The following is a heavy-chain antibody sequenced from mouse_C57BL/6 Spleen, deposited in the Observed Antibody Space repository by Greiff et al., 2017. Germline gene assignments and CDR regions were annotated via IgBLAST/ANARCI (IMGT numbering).Heavy chain of an antibody. J-gene: IGHJ4*01. Sequence: VQLQQPGPELVKPGASVKLSCKASGYTFTSYWMHWVKQRPGQGLEWIGNINPSNGGTNYNEKFKSKATLTVDKSSSTAYMQLSSLTSEDSAVYYCARPDYCSSPYAMDYWGQGTLVTVSA. CDR1: GYTFTSYW. CDR2: INPSNGGT. D-gene: IGHD1-1*01. CDR3: ARPDYCSSPYAMDY. V-gene: IGHV1-53*01.